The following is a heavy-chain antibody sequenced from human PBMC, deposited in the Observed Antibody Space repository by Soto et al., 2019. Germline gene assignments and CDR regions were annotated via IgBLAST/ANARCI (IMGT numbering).Heavy chain of an antibody. V-gene: IGHV3-7*01. CDR1: GFTFSSFW. Sequence: PGGSLRLSCAVSGFTFSSFWMSWVRQAPGKGLEWVANIKPDVSEKYYVDSVKGRFTISRDNAKNSLYLQMNSLRAEDTAVYYCARVSAHYSSGFNGYFDDWGRGTLVTVSS. D-gene: IGHD3-22*01. CDR3: ARVSAHYSSGFNGYFDD. CDR2: IKPDVSEK. J-gene: IGHJ4*02.